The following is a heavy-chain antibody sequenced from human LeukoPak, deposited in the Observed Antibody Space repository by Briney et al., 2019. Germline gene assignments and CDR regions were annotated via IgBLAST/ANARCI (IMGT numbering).Heavy chain of an antibody. D-gene: IGHD4-17*01. CDR3: ARDRGYGATRDAFDI. J-gene: IGHJ3*02. Sequence: SETLSLTCTVSGGSISSYYWSWIRQPPGKGLEWIGYIYYSGSTNYNPSLKSRVTISVDTSKNQFSLKLSSVTAADTAVYYCARDRGYGATRDAFDIWGQGTMVTVSS. CDR2: IYYSGST. CDR1: GGSISSYY. V-gene: IGHV4-59*01.